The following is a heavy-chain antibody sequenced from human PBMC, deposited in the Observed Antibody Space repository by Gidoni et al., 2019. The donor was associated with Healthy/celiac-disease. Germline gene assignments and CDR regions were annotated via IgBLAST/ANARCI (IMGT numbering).Heavy chain of an antibody. CDR1: GFTFDDYA. V-gene: IGHV3-9*01. D-gene: IGHD4-17*01. CDR3: AKDIGGTVTTPDY. Sequence: EVQLVESGGCLVQPGRSLRLACAASGFTFDDYAMHWVRQAPGKGLEWVSGISWNSGSIGYADSVKGRFTISRDNAKNSLYLQMNSLRAEDTALYYCAKDIGGTVTTPDYWGQGTLVTVSS. CDR2: ISWNSGSI. J-gene: IGHJ4*02.